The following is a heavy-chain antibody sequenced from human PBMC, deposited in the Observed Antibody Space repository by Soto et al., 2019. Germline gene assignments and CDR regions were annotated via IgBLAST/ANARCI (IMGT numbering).Heavy chain of an antibody. CDR3: AREGTVGATHYYYYGMDV. CDR2: IYSGGST. Sequence: PGGSLRLSCAASGFTVISNYISFFGHSPFKWLEWVSVIYSGGSTYYADAVKGRFTISRDNSKNPLYLQMNSLRAEDTAVYYCAREGTVGATHYYYYGMDVWGQGTTVTVSS. D-gene: IGHD1-26*01. J-gene: IGHJ6*02. V-gene: IGHV3-53*01. CDR1: GFTVISNY.